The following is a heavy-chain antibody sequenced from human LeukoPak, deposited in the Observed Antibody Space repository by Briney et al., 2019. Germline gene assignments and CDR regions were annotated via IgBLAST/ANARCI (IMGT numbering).Heavy chain of an antibody. CDR3: ARGVGSSSREPHFDP. V-gene: IGHV3-23*01. D-gene: IGHD6-13*01. J-gene: IGHJ5*02. CDR2: IFPSGGEI. CDR1: GFTFSTFA. Sequence: GGSLRLSCAASGFTFSTFAMIWVRQPPGKGLEWVSSIFPSGGEIHYADSVRGRFTISRDNSKSTLYLQMNSLRAEDTAVYYCARGVGSSSREPHFDPWGQGTLVTVSS.